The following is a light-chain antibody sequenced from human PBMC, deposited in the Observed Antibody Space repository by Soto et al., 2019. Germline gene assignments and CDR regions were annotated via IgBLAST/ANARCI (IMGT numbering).Light chain of an antibody. CDR3: QQSYSTPRT. CDR1: QSISTY. Sequence: DIQMTQSPSSLSASVGDRVTITCRASQSISTYLNWYQQKVGKAPKLLIYAASSLQRGVPSRFSGSGSATDFTLTISSLQPEDFATYYCQQSYSTPRTFGQWTKLEIK. CDR2: AAS. V-gene: IGKV1-39*01. J-gene: IGKJ2*02.